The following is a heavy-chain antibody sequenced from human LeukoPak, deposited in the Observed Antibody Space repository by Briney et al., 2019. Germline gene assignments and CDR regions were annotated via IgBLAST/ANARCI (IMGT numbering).Heavy chain of an antibody. CDR1: GFTFDDYA. CDR2: IRWNSGSI. Sequence: VRSLRLSCAASGFTFDDYAMHWVRQAPGKGLEWVSGIRWNSGSIGYADSVKGRFTISRDNAKNSLYLQMNSLRAEDMALYYCAKDMGRYLVAAVNTGDAFDIWGQGTMVTVSS. D-gene: IGHD6-25*01. V-gene: IGHV3-9*03. CDR3: AKDMGRYLVAAVNTGDAFDI. J-gene: IGHJ3*02.